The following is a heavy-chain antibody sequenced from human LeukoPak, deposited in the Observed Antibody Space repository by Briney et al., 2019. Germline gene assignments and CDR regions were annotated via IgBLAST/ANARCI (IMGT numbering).Heavy chain of an antibody. CDR3: ASCRGSCYSGQYYFHY. CDR1: GFTFSSYA. J-gene: IGHJ4*02. V-gene: IGHV3-23*01. CDR2: ISGSGGRI. D-gene: IGHD2-15*01. Sequence: PGGSLRLSCAASGFTFSSYAMSWVRQAPGKGLEWVSAISGSGGRIYYGASVKGRFTISRDNSKNTLYLQMNSLRPEDTAVYYCASCRGSCYSGQYYFHYWGQGTLVTVSS.